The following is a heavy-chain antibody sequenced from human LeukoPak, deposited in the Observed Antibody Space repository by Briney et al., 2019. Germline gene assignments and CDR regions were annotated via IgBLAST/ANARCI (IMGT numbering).Heavy chain of an antibody. CDR3: ARVVVVPANWFDP. D-gene: IGHD2-2*01. V-gene: IGHV3-7*01. Sequence: GGSLRLSCAASGFTFSSYWMSWVRQAPGKGLEWVANIKQDGSEKYYVDSVKGRFTISRDNAKNSLYLQMNSLRAEDTAVYYCARVVVVPANWFDPWGQGTLVTVSS. CDR1: GFTFSSYW. CDR2: IKQDGSEK. J-gene: IGHJ5*02.